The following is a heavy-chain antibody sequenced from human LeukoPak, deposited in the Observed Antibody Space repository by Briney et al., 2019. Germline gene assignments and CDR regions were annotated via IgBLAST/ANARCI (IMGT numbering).Heavy chain of an antibody. Sequence: GRSLRLSCAASGFTFSSYAMHWVRQAPGKGLEWAAVISYDGSNKYYADSVKGRFTIARDNSKNTLYLQMNSLRAEDTAVYYCAKTGGDYETEPIDYWGQGTLVTVSS. J-gene: IGHJ4*02. CDR3: AKTGGDYETEPIDY. CDR2: ISYDGSNK. D-gene: IGHD4-17*01. CDR1: GFTFSSYA. V-gene: IGHV3-30*04.